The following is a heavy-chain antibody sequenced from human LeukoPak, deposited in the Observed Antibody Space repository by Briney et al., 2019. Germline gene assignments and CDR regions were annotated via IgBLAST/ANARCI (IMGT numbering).Heavy chain of an antibody. J-gene: IGHJ2*01. CDR2: NYYSGST. CDR1: GASITSYY. V-gene: IGHV4-59*08. D-gene: IGHD2-21*02. CDR3: ARRLTADWYFDL. Sequence: KPSETLSLTCTVSGASITSYYWSWIRQPPGKGLEWIGYNYYSGSTKYNPSLKSRVTISVDTSKNQFSLKLSSVTAADTAVYYCARRLTADWYFDLWGRGTLVTVSS.